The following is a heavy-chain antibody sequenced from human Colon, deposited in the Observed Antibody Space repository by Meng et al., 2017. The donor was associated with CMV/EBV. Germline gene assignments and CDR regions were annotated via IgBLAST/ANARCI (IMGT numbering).Heavy chain of an antibody. Sequence: GGSLRLSCEASGFPFSSSTMNWVRQAPGKGLEWVSSISSLSNDIYYADPVKGRFTISRDNAKNALYLQMDSLRVEDTAVYFCARGCVTPCGGLSVWGQGTLVTVSS. CDR1: GFPFSSST. V-gene: IGHV3-21*06. CDR2: ISSLSNDI. J-gene: IGHJ4*02. CDR3: ARGCVTPCGGLSV. D-gene: IGHD3/OR15-3a*01.